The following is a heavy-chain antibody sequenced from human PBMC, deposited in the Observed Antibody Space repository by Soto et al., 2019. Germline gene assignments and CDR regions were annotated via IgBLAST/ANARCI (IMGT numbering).Heavy chain of an antibody. CDR2: IYYSGST. V-gene: IGHV4-61*01. CDR1: GGSVSSGSYY. D-gene: IGHD5-12*01. J-gene: IGHJ6*02. Sequence: SETLSLTCTVSGGSVSSGSYYWSWIRQPPGKGLEWIGYIYYSGSTNYNPSLKSRVTISVDTSKNQFSLKLSSVTAADTAVYFCARWVEMATIGCYYGIDFWGQGTTVTVSS. CDR3: ARWVEMATIGCYYGIDF.